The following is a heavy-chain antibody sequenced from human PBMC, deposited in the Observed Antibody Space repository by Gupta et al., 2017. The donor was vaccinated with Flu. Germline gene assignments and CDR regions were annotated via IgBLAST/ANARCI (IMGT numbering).Heavy chain of an antibody. CDR2: FYYSGTA. CDR3: AWSNAASAFYYYYYLDV. D-gene: IGHD2-8*01. J-gene: IGHJ6*03. Sequence: WVCFRRRTGQALGWIGSFYYSGTAYDKPSLKSRVTISVDTSKNEVTLKLTSVPATDTAVYFCAWSNAASAFYYYYYLDVWGKGTTVTVSS. V-gene: IGHV4-39*01.